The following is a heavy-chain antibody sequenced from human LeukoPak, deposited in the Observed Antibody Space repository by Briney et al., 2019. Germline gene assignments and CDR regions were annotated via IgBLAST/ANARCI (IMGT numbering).Heavy chain of an antibody. CDR3: ARDRGTLPGYFDY. Sequence: GGSLRLSCAASGFTFSHYAMHWVRQAPGKGLEYDSTISSNGGSTYYANSVKGRFTISRDNSKNTLYLQMGSLRAEDMAVYYCARDRGTLPGYFDYWGQGTLVTVSS. CDR2: ISSNGGST. V-gene: IGHV3-64*01. D-gene: IGHD1-7*01. CDR1: GFTFSHYA. J-gene: IGHJ4*02.